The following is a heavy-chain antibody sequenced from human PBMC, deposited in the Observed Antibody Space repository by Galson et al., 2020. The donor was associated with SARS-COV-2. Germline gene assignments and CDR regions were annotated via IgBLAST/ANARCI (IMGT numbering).Heavy chain of an antibody. CDR2: IDWDDDK. D-gene: IGHD3-10*01. J-gene: IGHJ4*02. Sequence: GPTLVKPTQTLTLTCTFSGFSLSTSGMCVSWIRQPPGKALEWLARIDWDDDKYYSTSLKTRLTISKDTSKNQVVLTMTNMDPVDTATYYCARTYYYGSGSYFAPLIDYWGQGTLVTVSS. V-gene: IGHV2-70*11. CDR1: GFSLSTSGMC. CDR3: ARTYYYGSGSYFAPLIDY.